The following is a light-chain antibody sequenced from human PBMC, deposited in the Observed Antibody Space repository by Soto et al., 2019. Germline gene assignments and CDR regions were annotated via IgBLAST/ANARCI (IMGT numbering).Light chain of an antibody. CDR1: SSDVGGYNY. V-gene: IGLV2-14*01. CDR2: DVS. Sequence: QSALTQPASVSGSPGQSITISCTGTSSDVGGYNYVSWYQQHPGKAPKLMIYDVSNWPSGVSNRFSGSKSGNTASLTISGLQAEDEADYYCSSYTSSSPLVVFGGGTKLTVL. CDR3: SSYTSSSPLVV. J-gene: IGLJ2*01.